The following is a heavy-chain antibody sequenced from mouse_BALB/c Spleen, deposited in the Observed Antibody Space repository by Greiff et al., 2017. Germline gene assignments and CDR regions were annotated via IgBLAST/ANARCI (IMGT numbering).Heavy chain of an antibody. Sequence: EVKLEESGGGLVKPGGSLKLSCAASGFTFSDYYMYWVRQTPEKRLEWVATISDGGSYTYYPDSVKGRFTISRDNAKNNLYLQMSSLKSEDTAMYYCARDPMITTGWFAYWGQGTLVTVSA. CDR2: ISDGGSYT. J-gene: IGHJ3*01. V-gene: IGHV5-4*02. D-gene: IGHD2-4*01. CDR3: ARDPMITTGWFAY. CDR1: GFTFSDYY.